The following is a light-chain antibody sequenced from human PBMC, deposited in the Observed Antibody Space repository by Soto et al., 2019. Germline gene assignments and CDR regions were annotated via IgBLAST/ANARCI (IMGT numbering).Light chain of an antibody. CDR2: ETH. CDR1: QSVRGN. V-gene: IGKV3-11*01. CDR3: QQRSSWCLVT. J-gene: IGKJ3*01. Sequence: DIVLTQSPATLSLSPGERATLSCRASQSVRGNFAWYQHKPGQPPRLLIYETHNRTTGTPARFCGSGYGTDFSITISSLEPEDFAVYYCQQRSSWCLVTFGPGTRVDIK.